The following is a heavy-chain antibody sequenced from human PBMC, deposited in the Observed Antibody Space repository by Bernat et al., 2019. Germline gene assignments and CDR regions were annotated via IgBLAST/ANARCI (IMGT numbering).Heavy chain of an antibody. Sequence: EVQLVESGGGLVQPGGSLRLSCAASGFTFSSYDMHWVRQATGKGLEWVSAIGTAGDTYYPGSVKGRFTISRENAKNSLYLQMNSLRAGDTAVYYGARGSGYEMLTGYHWYFDLWGRGTLVTVSS. D-gene: IGHD3-9*01. V-gene: IGHV3-13*04. CDR2: IGTAGDT. CDR1: GFTFSSYD. CDR3: ARGSGYEMLTGYHWYFDL. J-gene: IGHJ2*01.